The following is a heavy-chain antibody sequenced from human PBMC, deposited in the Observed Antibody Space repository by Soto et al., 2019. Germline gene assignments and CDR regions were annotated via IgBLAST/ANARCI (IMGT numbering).Heavy chain of an antibody. J-gene: IGHJ4*02. Sequence: QVQLQESGPGLVKPSETLSLTCTVFGGSISGYYWSWIRQPPGKGLEWIGYIFHSGSTKYNPSLRSRFTMSVDTSKNQLSLKMTSVTAADSAVYYCARATTLFGVVLTDWGQGSLVTVSS. CDR2: IFHSGST. CDR1: GGSISGYY. CDR3: ARATTLFGVVLTD. V-gene: IGHV4-59*08. D-gene: IGHD3-3*01.